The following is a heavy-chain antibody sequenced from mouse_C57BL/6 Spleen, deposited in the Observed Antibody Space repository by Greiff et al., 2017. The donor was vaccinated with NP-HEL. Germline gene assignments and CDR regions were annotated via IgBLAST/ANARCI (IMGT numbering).Heavy chain of an antibody. CDR2: IYPSDSET. CDR3: ARGDDYDKAWFAY. CDR1: GYTFTSYW. V-gene: IGHV1-61*01. D-gene: IGHD2-4*01. Sequence: QVQLQQPGAELVRPGSSVKLSCKASGYTFTSYWMDWVKQRPGQGLEWIGNIYPSDSETHYNQKFKDKATLTVDKSSSTAYMQLSSLTSEDSAVYYCARGDDYDKAWFAYWCQGTLVTVSA. J-gene: IGHJ3*01.